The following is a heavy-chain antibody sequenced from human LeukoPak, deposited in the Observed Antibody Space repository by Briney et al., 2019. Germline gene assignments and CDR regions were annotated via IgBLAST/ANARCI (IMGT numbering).Heavy chain of an antibody. J-gene: IGHJ6*04. V-gene: IGHV3-48*04. CDR1: GFTFSSYS. D-gene: IGHD3-3*01. CDR3: ARIDFWMGMDV. CDR2: ISSSSSTI. Sequence: GGSLRLSCAASGFTFSSYSMSWVRQAPGKGLEWVSYISSSSSTIYYADSVKGRFTISRDNAKNSLYLQMNSLRAEDTAVFYCARIDFWMGMDVWGKGTTVTVSS.